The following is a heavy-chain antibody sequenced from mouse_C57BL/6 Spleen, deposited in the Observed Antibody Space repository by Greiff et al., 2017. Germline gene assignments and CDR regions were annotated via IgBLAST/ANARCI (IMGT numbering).Heavy chain of an antibody. D-gene: IGHD2-4*01. CDR1: GYTFTSYW. CDR3: AREGDYGAWFAY. V-gene: IGHV1-69*01. J-gene: IGHJ3*01. Sequence: QVQLKQPGAELVMPGASVKLSCKASGYTFTSYWMHWVKQRPGQGLEWIGEIDPSDSYTNYNQKFKGKSTLTVDKSSSTAYMQLSSLTSEDSAVYYCAREGDYGAWFAYWGQGTLVTVSA. CDR2: IDPSDSYT.